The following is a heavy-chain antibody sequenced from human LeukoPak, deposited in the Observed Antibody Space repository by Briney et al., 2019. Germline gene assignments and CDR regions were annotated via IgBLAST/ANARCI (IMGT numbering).Heavy chain of an antibody. CDR2: IYSDGSFT. D-gene: IGHD2-2*01. Sequence: GGSLRLSCAASGFTFSTSWMHWVRQGPGKGLVWVSRIYSDGSFTSYADSMKGRFTISRDNAKNTVYLQMNSLRAEDTAVYYCARGQPGHAFDIWGQGTMVTVSS. CDR3: ARGQPGHAFDI. CDR1: GFTFSTSW. J-gene: IGHJ3*02. V-gene: IGHV3-74*01.